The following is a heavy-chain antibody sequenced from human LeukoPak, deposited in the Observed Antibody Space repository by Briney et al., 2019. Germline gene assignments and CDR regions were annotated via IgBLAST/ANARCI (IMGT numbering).Heavy chain of an antibody. J-gene: IGHJ4*02. D-gene: IGHD3-3*01. CDR3: ARVPYYDFWSGYSPLGY. V-gene: IGHV1-46*01. Sequence: ASVKVSCKASGYTFTSYYMHWVRQAPGQGLEWMGIINPSGGSTSYAQKFQGRVTMTRDTSTSTVYMELSSLRSEDTAVYYCARVPYYDFWSGYSPLGYWGQGTLVTVSS. CDR2: INPSGGST. CDR1: GYTFTSYY.